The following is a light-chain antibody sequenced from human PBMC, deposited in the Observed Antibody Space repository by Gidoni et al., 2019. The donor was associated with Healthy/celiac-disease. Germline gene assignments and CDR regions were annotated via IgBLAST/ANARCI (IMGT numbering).Light chain of an antibody. Sequence: IQMTHSPSSLSASVGDRVTITCPASQDISNYLNWYQQKPGKAPKLLIYDASNLETGVPARFSGSGSGTDFTFTISRLQPEDIATYYCQQYDSLPLTFGGGTKVEIK. CDR2: DAS. CDR1: QDISNY. CDR3: QQYDSLPLT. V-gene: IGKV1-33*01. J-gene: IGKJ4*01.